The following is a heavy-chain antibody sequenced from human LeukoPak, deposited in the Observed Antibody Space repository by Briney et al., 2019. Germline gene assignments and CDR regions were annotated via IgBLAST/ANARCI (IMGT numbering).Heavy chain of an antibody. CDR3: ARDPLRWLQNNYYYYYMDV. CDR1: GFTFSSYC. D-gene: IGHD5-24*01. J-gene: IGHJ6*03. CDR2: ISSTSRTI. Sequence: GGCLSLSCAASGFTFSSYCMNWVRLAPGKGLEWVSYISSTSRTIYDADSVKGRFTISRDNAKNSLYLQMNSLRDEDTAVYYCARDPLRWLQNNYYYYYMDVWGKGTTVTVSS. V-gene: IGHV3-48*02.